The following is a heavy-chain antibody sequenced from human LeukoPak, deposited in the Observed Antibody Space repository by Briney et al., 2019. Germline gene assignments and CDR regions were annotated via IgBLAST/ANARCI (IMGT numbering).Heavy chain of an antibody. J-gene: IGHJ4*02. V-gene: IGHV1-2*02. CDR2: INPNSGGT. CDR1: GHTFTGYY. Sequence: ASVKVSCKASGHTFTGYYMHWVRQAPGQGLEWMGWINPNSGGTNYAQKFQGRVTMTRDTSISTAYMELSRLRSDDTAVYYCAIHGGYCSSTSCYGRYFDYWGQGTLVTVSS. CDR3: AIHGGYCSSTSCYGRYFDY. D-gene: IGHD2-2*01.